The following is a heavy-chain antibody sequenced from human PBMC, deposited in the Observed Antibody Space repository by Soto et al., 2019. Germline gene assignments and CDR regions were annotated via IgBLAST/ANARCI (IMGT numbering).Heavy chain of an antibody. CDR1: GFTFSSYA. V-gene: IGHV3-23*01. D-gene: IGHD3-22*01. Sequence: EVQLLESGGGLVQPGGSLRLSCAASGFTFSSYAMSWVRQAPGKGLEWVSAISGSGGSTYYADSVKGRFTISRDNFKNTLYLQMNSLRAEDTAVYYCAKDRVTMIVPEDAFDIWGQGTMVTVSS. J-gene: IGHJ3*02. CDR2: ISGSGGST. CDR3: AKDRVTMIVPEDAFDI.